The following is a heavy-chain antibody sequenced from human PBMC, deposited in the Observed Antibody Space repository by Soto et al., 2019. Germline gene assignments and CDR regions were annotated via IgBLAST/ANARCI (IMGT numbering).Heavy chain of an antibody. D-gene: IGHD4-17*01. J-gene: IGHJ4*02. CDR2: IIPIFGTA. CDR1: GGTFSSYA. Sequence: QVQLVQSGAEVKKPGSSVKVSCKASGGTFSSYAISWVRQAPGQGLEWMGGIIPIFGTANYAQKFQGRVTITADDSTSRAYLGLSSMLSEDTAVYYYARARYGGKRYYFDYWCQGTLVTVSS. CDR3: ARARYGGKRYYFDY. V-gene: IGHV1-69*12.